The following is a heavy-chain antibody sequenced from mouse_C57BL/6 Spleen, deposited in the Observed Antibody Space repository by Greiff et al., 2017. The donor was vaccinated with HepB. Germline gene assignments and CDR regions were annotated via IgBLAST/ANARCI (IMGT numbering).Heavy chain of an antibody. Sequence: EVKLVESGGGLVKPGGSLKLSCAASGFTFSSYAMSWVRQTPEKRLEWVATISDGGSYTYYPDNVKGRFTISRDNAKNNLYLQMSHLKSEDTAMYYCARDIESYYCSSYGYWGQGTTLTVSS. CDR3: ARDIESYYCSSYGY. CDR1: GFTFSSYA. V-gene: IGHV5-4*01. D-gene: IGHD1-1*01. J-gene: IGHJ2*01. CDR2: ISDGGSYT.